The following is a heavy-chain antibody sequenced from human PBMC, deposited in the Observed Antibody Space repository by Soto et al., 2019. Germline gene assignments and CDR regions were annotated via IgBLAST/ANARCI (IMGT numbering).Heavy chain of an antibody. CDR3: ARDSGYSGHALDY. Sequence: ASVKVSCQASGYTFTSYGISWVRQAPGQGLEWMGWISAYNGNTNYAQKLQGRVTMTTATSTSTAYMELRSLSSDDTAVYYCARDSGYSGHALDYWGQGTLVTVSS. D-gene: IGHD5-12*01. CDR1: GYTFTSYG. CDR2: ISAYNGNT. V-gene: IGHV1-18*04. J-gene: IGHJ4*02.